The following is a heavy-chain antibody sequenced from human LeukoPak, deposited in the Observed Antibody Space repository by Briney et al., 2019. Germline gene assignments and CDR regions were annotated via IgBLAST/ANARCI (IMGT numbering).Heavy chain of an antibody. CDR3: AAANYDILTGYYSAPFSFDY. V-gene: IGHV1-58*02. Sequence: ASVKVSCKASGFTFTSSAMQWVRQARGQRLEWIGWIVVGSGNTNYAQKFQERVTITRDMSTSTAYMELSSLRSEDTAVYYCAAANYDILTGYYSAPFSFDYWGQGTLVTVSS. CDR1: GFTFTSSA. D-gene: IGHD3-9*01. J-gene: IGHJ4*02. CDR2: IVVGSGNT.